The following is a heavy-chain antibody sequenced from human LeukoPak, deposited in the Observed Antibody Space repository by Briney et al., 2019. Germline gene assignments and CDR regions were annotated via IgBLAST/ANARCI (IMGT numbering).Heavy chain of an antibody. J-gene: IGHJ3*02. D-gene: IGHD3-22*01. Sequence: PSETLSLTCTVSGGSISSGGYYWSWIRQHPGKGLEWIGYIYYSGSTYYNPSLKSRVTISVDTSKSQFSLKLSSVTAADTAVYYCARDNPYYDSSGYAPRDAFDIWGQGTMVTVSS. CDR3: ARDNPYYDSSGYAPRDAFDI. V-gene: IGHV4-31*03. CDR2: IYYSGST. CDR1: GGSISSGGYY.